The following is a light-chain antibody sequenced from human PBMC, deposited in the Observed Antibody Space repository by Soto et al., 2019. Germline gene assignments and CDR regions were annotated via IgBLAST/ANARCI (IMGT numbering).Light chain of an antibody. Sequence: DIQLTQSPYFLSPFLGASVTLTCRASQVISTSLAWYQVKPGKAPKLLIYAASTLESGVPSRFSGSGSGTDFTLSISSLQPEDAATYYCQQSYITPLTFGQGTRLEIK. CDR3: QQSYITPLT. V-gene: IGKV1-9*01. CDR1: QVISTS. J-gene: IGKJ5*01. CDR2: AAS.